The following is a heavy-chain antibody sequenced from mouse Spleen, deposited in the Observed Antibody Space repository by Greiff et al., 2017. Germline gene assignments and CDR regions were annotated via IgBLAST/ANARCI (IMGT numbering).Heavy chain of an antibody. D-gene: IGHD4-1*01. CDR3: ARSGTEEDAMDY. CDR2: IYPGSGST. J-gene: IGHJ4*01. CDR1: GYTFTSYW. V-gene: IGHV1-55*01. Sequence: QVQLQQPGADLVKPGASVKMSCKASGYTFTSYWITWVKQRPGQGLEWIGDIYPGSGSTNYNEKFKSKATLTVDTSSSTAYMQLSSLTSEDSAVYYCARSGTEEDAMDYWGQGTSVTVSS.